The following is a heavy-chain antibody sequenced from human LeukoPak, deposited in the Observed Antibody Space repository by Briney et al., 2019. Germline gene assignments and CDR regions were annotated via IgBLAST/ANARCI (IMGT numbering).Heavy chain of an antibody. CDR1: GGSISSYY. J-gene: IGHJ4*02. Sequence: PSETLSLTCTVSGGSISSYYWSWIRQPPGKGLEWSGYIYYSGSTNYNPSLKSRVTISVDTSKNQFSLKLISVTAADTAVYYCARNTPGTSFDYWGQGTLVTVSS. CDR3: ARNTPGTSFDY. V-gene: IGHV4-59*08. D-gene: IGHD1-1*01. CDR2: IYYSGST.